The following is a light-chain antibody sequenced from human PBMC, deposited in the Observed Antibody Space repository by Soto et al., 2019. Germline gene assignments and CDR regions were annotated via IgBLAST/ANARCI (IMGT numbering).Light chain of an antibody. Sequence: QSALTQPRSVSGSPGQSVTMSCTGTSSDVGGYNFVSWYQHHQGKAPKVMIYDVSQRPSGVPDRFSGSKSGNTASLTISGLQTEDEANYYCCAYEGSYTYWVFGGGTKLTVL. CDR1: SSDVGGYNF. CDR3: CAYEGSYTYWV. CDR2: DVS. V-gene: IGLV2-11*01. J-gene: IGLJ3*02.